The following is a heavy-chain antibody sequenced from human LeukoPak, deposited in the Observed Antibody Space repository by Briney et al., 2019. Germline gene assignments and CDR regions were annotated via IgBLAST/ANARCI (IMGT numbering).Heavy chain of an antibody. CDR2: IRYDGSNK. CDR3: AKVRAYYDSSGYFDY. Sequence: GGSLRLSCAASGFTLSSYGMHWVRQAPGKGLEWVAFIRYDGSNKYYADSVKGRFTISRDNSKNTLYLQMNSLRAEDTAVYYCAKVRAYYDSSGYFDYWGQGTLVTVSS. V-gene: IGHV3-30*02. D-gene: IGHD3-22*01. CDR1: GFTLSSYG. J-gene: IGHJ4*02.